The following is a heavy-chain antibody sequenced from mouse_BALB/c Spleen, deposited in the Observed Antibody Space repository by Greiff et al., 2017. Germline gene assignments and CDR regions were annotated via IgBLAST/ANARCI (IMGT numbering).Heavy chain of an antibody. V-gene: IGHV1-20*02. Sequence: VQLQQSGPELVKPGASVKISCKASGYSFTGYFMNWVMQSHGKSLEWIGRINPYNGDTFYNQKFKGKATLTVDKSSSTAHMELRSLASEDSAVYYCARFSDGYHERNYFDYWGQGTTLTVSS. CDR3: ARFSDGYHERNYFDY. D-gene: IGHD2-3*01. CDR1: GYSFTGYF. CDR2: INPYNGDT. J-gene: IGHJ2*01.